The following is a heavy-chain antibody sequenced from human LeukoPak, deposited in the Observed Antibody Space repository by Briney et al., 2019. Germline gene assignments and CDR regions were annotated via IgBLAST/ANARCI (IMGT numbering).Heavy chain of an antibody. CDR1: GGSFSGYY. D-gene: IGHD6-19*01. CDR3: ARGDSSGWYHFDY. Sequence: SETLSLTCAVYGGSFSGYYWGWIRQPPGKGLQWIGEINHSGSTNYNPSLKSRVTISVDTSKNQFSLKLSSVTAADTAVYYCARGDSSGWYHFDYWGQGTLVTVSS. V-gene: IGHV4-34*01. CDR2: INHSGST. J-gene: IGHJ4*02.